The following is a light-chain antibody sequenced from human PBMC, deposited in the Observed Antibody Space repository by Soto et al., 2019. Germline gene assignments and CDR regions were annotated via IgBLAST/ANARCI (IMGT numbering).Light chain of an antibody. CDR3: SPAENV. CDR1: SSDVGGYNY. CDR2: DVS. V-gene: IGLV2-14*01. Sequence: QSALTQPASVSGSPGQSITISCTGTSSDVGGYNYVSWYQQHPGKAPKLMIYDVSNRPSGVSNRFSGSKSGNTASLTISGLQAEDEADYYCSPAENVFGTGTKLTVL. J-gene: IGLJ1*01.